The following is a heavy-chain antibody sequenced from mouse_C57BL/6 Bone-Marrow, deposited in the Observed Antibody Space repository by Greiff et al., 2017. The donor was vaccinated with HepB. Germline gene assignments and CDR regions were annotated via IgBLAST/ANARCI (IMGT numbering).Heavy chain of an antibody. CDR2: IDPENGDP. CDR3: TFYDYDGYFDV. Sequence: EVQLQQSGAELVRPGASVKLSCTASGFNIKDDYMHWVKQRPEQGLEWIGWIDPENGDPEYASKFQGKATITADTSSNTAYLQISSLTSEDAAVYYCTFYDYDGYFDVWGTGTTVTVSS. CDR1: GFNIKDDY. D-gene: IGHD2-4*01. V-gene: IGHV14-4*01. J-gene: IGHJ1*03.